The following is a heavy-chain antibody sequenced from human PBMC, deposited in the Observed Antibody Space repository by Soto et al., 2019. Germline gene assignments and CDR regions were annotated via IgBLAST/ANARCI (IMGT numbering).Heavy chain of an antibody. CDR2: IYYSGST. Sequence: SETLSFTCTVSGGSISSYYWSWIRQPPGKGLEWIGYIYYSGSTNYNPSLKSRVTISVDTSKNQFSLKLSSVTAADTAVYYCARYSSSWYLFDYWGQGTLVTVSS. J-gene: IGHJ4*02. CDR3: ARYSSSWYLFDY. CDR1: GGSISSYY. V-gene: IGHV4-59*01. D-gene: IGHD6-13*01.